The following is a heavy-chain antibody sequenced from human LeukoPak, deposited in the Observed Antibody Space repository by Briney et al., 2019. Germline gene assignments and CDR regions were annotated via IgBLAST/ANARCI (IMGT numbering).Heavy chain of an antibody. Sequence: GGPLRLSCAASGFTFSSYEMNWVRQAPGKGREWVSYMSSSGSTIYYADSVKGRFTISRDNAKNSLYLQMNSLRAEATAVYYCARVLITGVAYWGQGPLVTVS. V-gene: IGHV3-48*03. CDR1: GFTFSSYE. J-gene: IGHJ4*02. CDR3: ARVLITGVAY. D-gene: IGHD7-27*01. CDR2: MSSSGSTI.